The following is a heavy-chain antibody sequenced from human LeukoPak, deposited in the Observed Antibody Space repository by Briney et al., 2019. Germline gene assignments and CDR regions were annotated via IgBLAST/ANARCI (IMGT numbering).Heavy chain of an antibody. V-gene: IGHV3-53*01. Sequence: PGGSLRLSCAASGFTVSSNYMTWVRQAPGKGLEWVSIIYSDGSTYYADSVKGRFTISRDNSKNTLYLQMNGLRADDTAVYYCARALLYYASGTRHFYFDYWGQGTLVTVSS. CDR2: IYSDGST. D-gene: IGHD3-10*01. CDR1: GFTVSSNY. J-gene: IGHJ4*02. CDR3: ARALLYYASGTRHFYFDY.